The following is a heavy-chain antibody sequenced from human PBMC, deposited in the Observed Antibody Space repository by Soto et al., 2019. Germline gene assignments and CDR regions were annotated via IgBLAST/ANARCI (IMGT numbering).Heavy chain of an antibody. CDR2: ISAYNGNT. D-gene: IGHD3-10*01. CDR1: GYTFTSYG. V-gene: IGHV1-18*01. CDR3: PPAFYYGSGAAY. Sequence: QVQLVQSGAEVKKPGASVKVSCKASGYTFTSYGISWVRQAPGQGLEWMGWISAYNGNTNYAQKLQGRVTMTTDTPPPTASMELRTLRSAATPVYFPPPAFYYGSGAAYWRQGTLLTLSS. J-gene: IGHJ4*02.